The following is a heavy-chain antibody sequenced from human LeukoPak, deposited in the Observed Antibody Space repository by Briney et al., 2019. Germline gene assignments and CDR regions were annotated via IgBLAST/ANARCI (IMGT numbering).Heavy chain of an antibody. CDR3: ARVQWLAPDY. J-gene: IGHJ4*02. CDR2: INQDGSEK. D-gene: IGHD6-19*01. CDR1: EFIFSSYR. Sequence: GGSLRLSCEASEFIFSSYRMNWVRRAPGKGLELVAKINQDGSEKYYVDSVKGRFTISRDNAKNSLYLQMNSLRAEDTAVYYCARVQWLAPDYWGQGTLVTVSS. V-gene: IGHV3-7*01.